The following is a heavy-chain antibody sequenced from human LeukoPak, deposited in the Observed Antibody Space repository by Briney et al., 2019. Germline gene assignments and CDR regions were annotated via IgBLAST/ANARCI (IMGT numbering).Heavy chain of an antibody. V-gene: IGHV3-21*01. CDR2: ISSSSSYI. J-gene: IGHJ3*02. Sequence: GGSLRLSCAASGFTFSTYSMNWVRQAPGKGLEWVSSISSSSSYIYYADSVKGRFTIFRDNAKNSLYLQMNSLRAEDTAVYYCARDPLYKRWGAFDIWGQGTMVTVSS. D-gene: IGHD2-2*02. CDR3: ARDPLYKRWGAFDI. CDR1: GFTFSTYS.